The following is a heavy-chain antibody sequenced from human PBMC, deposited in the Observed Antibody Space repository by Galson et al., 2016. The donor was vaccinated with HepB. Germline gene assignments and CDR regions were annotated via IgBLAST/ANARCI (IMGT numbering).Heavy chain of an antibody. CDR2: IVVGSGKT. D-gene: IGHD2-21*01. Sequence: SVKVSCKASGFIFTSSAMQWVRQARGQRLEWIGRIVVGSGKTNYAQKFQERVTITRDMSTTTASLELTSLRSEDTAVYYCAASPNSHYSHMEVWGQGTTVTVS. CDR3: AASPNSHYSHMEV. CDR1: GFIFTSSA. J-gene: IGHJ6*02. V-gene: IGHV1-58*02.